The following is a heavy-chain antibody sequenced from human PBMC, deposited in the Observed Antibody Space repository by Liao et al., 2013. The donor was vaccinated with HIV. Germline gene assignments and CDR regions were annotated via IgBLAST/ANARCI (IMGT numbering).Heavy chain of an antibody. CDR2: IYHGGST. V-gene: IGHV4-30-2*01. CDR3: ARGLGTMVRGVITRFDY. J-gene: IGHJ4*02. CDR1: GGSLSSGGSS. D-gene: IGHD3-10*01. Sequence: QVQLQQWGAGLLKPSQTLSLTCAVSGGSLSSGGSSWSWIRQPPGKGLEWIGYIYHGGSTYYNPSLTSRVTMSVDRSKNQFSLKLSSVTAADTAVYYCARGLGTMVRGVITRFDYWGQGTLVTVSS.